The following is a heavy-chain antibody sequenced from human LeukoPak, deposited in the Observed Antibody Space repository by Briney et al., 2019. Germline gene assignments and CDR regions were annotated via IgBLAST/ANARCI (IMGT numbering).Heavy chain of an antibody. Sequence: ASVKVSCKASGYTFTSYAMNWVRRAPGQGLEWMGWINTNTGNPTYAQGFTGRFVFSLDTSVSTAYLQISSLKAEDTAVYYCARDLRAGYQLPRENWFDPWGQGTLVTVSS. CDR3: ARDLRAGYQLPRENWFDP. CDR2: INTNTGNP. D-gene: IGHD2-2*01. J-gene: IGHJ5*02. CDR1: GYTFTSYA. V-gene: IGHV7-4-1*02.